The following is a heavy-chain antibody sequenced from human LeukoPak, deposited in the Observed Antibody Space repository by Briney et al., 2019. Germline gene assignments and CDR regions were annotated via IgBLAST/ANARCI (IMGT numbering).Heavy chain of an antibody. J-gene: IGHJ3*02. V-gene: IGHV4-38-2*01. D-gene: IGHD3-3*01. CDR3: ASETIFGVSNAFDI. Sequence: KPSETLSLTCAVSGYSISSGYYWGWIRQPPGKGLEWIGSIYHSGSTYYNPSLKSRVTISVDTSKNQSSLKLSSVTAADTAVYYCASETIFGVSNAFDIWGQGTMVTVSS. CDR2: IYHSGST. CDR1: GYSISSGYY.